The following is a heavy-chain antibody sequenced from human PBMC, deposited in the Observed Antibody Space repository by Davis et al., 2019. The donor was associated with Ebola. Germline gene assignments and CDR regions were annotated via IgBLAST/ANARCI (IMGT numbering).Heavy chain of an antibody. J-gene: IGHJ6*03. V-gene: IGHV3-21*04. CDR2: ISSSSSYI. D-gene: IGHD3/OR15-3a*01. CDR3: ARESVVSDWGGYYYYYMDV. Sequence: GESLKISCAASGFTVSSNYMSWVRQAPGKGLEWVSSISSSSSYIYYADSVKGRFTISRDNAKNSLYLQMNSLRAEDTAVYYCARESVVSDWGGYYYYYMDVWGKGTTVTVSS. CDR1: GFTVSSNY.